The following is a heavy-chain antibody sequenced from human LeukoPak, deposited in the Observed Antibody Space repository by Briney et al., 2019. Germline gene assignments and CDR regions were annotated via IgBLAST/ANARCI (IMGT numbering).Heavy chain of an antibody. D-gene: IGHD6-19*01. CDR2: INWNGGST. CDR1: AFTFDDYV. V-gene: IGHV3-20*04. J-gene: IGHJ6*03. Sequence: GGSLRLSCAASAFTFDDYVMSWVRQAPGKGLEWVSGINWNGGSTDYADSVKGRFTISRDNAKNSLYLQMNSLRAEDTAVYYCARDSSGWQYYYYYYYMDVWGKGTTVTVSS. CDR3: ARDSSGWQYYYYYYYMDV.